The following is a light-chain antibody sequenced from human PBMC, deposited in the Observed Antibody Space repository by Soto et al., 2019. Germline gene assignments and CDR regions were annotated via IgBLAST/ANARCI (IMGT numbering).Light chain of an antibody. J-gene: IGKJ4*01. CDR3: QQLNSYPLT. CDR1: QNINNY. CDR2: DAS. Sequence: DIQMTQSPSSLSASVGDRVTITCQASQNINNYLNWYQQKPGRAPKLLIYDASNLEAGVPSRFSGSGSGTDFTFTISSLQPEDFATYYCQQLNSYPLTFGGGTKVDI. V-gene: IGKV1-33*01.